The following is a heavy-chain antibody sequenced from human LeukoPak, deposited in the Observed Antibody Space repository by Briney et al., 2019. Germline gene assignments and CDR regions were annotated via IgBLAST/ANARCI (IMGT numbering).Heavy chain of an antibody. J-gene: IGHJ6*03. Sequence: PSETLSLTCTVSGGSISSSSYLWGWIRQPPGKGLEWIGSLYYTGSTYNNAALKSRVTISGDTSKNQFSLKLSSVTAADTAVYYCARANSNSDYYMDVWGKGTTVTVSS. CDR1: GGSISSSSYL. V-gene: IGHV4-39*07. CDR2: LYYTGST. CDR3: ARANSNSDYYMDV. D-gene: IGHD4-23*01.